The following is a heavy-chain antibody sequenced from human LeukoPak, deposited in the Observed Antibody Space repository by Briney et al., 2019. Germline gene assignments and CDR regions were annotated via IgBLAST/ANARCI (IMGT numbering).Heavy chain of an antibody. J-gene: IGHJ4*02. CDR1: GFTFSSYA. CDR3: AKRVAARSRANDY. CDR2: ITANGDGT. Sequence: GGSLRLSCAASGFTFSSYAMSWVRQAPGKGLEWVSSITANGDGTYYADSVEGRFTISRDNSKNTLCLQMNSLRGEDTAVYYCAKRVAARSRANDYWGQGAQVTVSS. D-gene: IGHD6-6*01. V-gene: IGHV3-23*01.